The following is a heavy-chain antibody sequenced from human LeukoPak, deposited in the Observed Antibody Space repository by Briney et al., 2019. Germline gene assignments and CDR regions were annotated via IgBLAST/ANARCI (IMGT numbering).Heavy chain of an antibody. D-gene: IGHD1-26*01. CDR3: ARNSGSYPRYYMDV. CDR1: GFTFSSYA. V-gene: IGHV3-20*04. Sequence: GGALRLSCAASGFTFSSYAMSWVRQAPGKGVEWVSGINWNGGSTGYADSVKGRFTISRDNAKNSLYLQMNSLRAEDTALYYCARNSGSYPRYYMDVWGKGTTVTVSS. J-gene: IGHJ6*03. CDR2: INWNGGST.